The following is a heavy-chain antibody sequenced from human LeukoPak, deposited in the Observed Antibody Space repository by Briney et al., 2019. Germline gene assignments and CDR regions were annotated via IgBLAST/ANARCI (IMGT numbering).Heavy chain of an antibody. J-gene: IGHJ2*01. CDR3: ARGRYSSGWDNYWYFDL. Sequence: PGGSLRLSCAASGFTFDDYAMHWVRQAPGKGLEWVSGISWNSGSIGYADSVKGRFTISRDNAKNSLYLQMNSLRAEDMALYYCARGRYSSGWDNYWYFDLWGRGTLVTVSS. CDR2: ISWNSGSI. V-gene: IGHV3-9*03. D-gene: IGHD6-19*01. CDR1: GFTFDDYA.